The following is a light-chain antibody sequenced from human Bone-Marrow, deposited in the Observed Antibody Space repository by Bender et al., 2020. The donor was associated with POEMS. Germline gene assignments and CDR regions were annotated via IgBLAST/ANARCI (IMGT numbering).Light chain of an antibody. CDR2: GNN. CDR1: SSNIGTHYD. CDR3: AVWDDSLNGWV. V-gene: IGLV1-40*01. J-gene: IGLJ3*02. Sequence: QSVLTQPPSVSGAPGQRVTISCTGSSSNIGTHYDVNWYQQLPGTVPKLLIYGNNNRPSGVPDRFSGSKFGTSASLAISGLQSEDEADYYCAVWDDSLNGWVFGGGTKLTVL.